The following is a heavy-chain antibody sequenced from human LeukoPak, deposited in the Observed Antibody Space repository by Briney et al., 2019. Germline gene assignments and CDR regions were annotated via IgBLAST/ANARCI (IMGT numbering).Heavy chain of an antibody. Sequence: SETLSLTCTVSGGSISTSNYYWGWIRQPPGEGLEWVGNIFYSGSTYYSPSLKSRVTISLDTSRNQFSLKLTSVTAADTAVYYCASTHDYYDSSGYYYGEGRHAFDIWGQGTMVTVSS. CDR1: GGSISTSNYY. CDR3: ASTHDYYDSSGYYYGEGRHAFDI. V-gene: IGHV4-39*07. CDR2: IFYSGST. J-gene: IGHJ3*02. D-gene: IGHD3-22*01.